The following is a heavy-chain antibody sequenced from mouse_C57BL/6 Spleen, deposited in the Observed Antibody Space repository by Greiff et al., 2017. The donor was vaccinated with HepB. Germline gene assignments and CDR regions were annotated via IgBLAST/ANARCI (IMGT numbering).Heavy chain of an antibody. J-gene: IGHJ1*03. Sequence: EVQLQESGGGLVQPKGSLKLSCAASGFSFNTYAMNWVRQAPGKGLEWVARIRSKSNNYATYYADSVKDRFTISRDDSESMLYLQMNNLKTEDTAMYYCVRQRGSSYGYFDVWGTGTTVTVSS. V-gene: IGHV10-1*01. CDR2: IRSKSNNYAT. CDR1: GFSFNTYA. CDR3: VRQRGSSYGYFDV. D-gene: IGHD1-1*01.